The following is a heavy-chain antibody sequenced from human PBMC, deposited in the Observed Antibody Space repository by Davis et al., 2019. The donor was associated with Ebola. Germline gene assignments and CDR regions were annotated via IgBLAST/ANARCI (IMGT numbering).Heavy chain of an antibody. Sequence: GGSLRLSCTASGFTFSNYWMTWVRQGPGKRLEWVSYISSSSSTIYYADSVKGRFTISRDNAKNSLYLQMNSLRDEDTAVYYCARIVGATDYWGQGTLVTVSS. D-gene: IGHD1-26*01. CDR2: ISSSSSTI. CDR1: GFTFSNYW. CDR3: ARIVGATDY. J-gene: IGHJ4*02. V-gene: IGHV3-48*02.